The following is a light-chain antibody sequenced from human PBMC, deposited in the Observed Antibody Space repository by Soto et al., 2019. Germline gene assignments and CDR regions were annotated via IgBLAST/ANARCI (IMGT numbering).Light chain of an antibody. V-gene: IGLV2-11*01. CDR1: SSNVGGYNY. CDR2: DAS. J-gene: IGLJ3*02. CDR3: CSYAASYTLL. Sequence: QSALTQPRSVSASPGQSVTISCTGTSSNVGGYNYVSWNQQNPGKAPKLMIYDASKRPPGVPDRFSGSKSGNAAFLTISGLQVEDEADYYCCSYAASYTLLFGGGTKLTVL.